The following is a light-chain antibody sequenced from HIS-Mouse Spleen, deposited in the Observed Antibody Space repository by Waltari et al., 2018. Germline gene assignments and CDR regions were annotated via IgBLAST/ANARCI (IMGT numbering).Light chain of an antibody. Sequence: QSALTQPRSVSGSPGPSVTISCTGTSSDAGGYNYVPWYQQHPGKAPTPMLYDVSKRPSGVPDRFSGSKSGNTASLTISGLQAEDEADYYCCSYAGSYTLVFGGGTKLTVL. J-gene: IGLJ2*01. CDR1: SSDAGGYNY. CDR3: CSYAGSYTLV. V-gene: IGLV2-11*01. CDR2: DVS.